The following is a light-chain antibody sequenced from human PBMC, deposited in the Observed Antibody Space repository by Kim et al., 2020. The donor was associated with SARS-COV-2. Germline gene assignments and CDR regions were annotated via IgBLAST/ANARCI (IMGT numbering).Light chain of an antibody. CDR2: DVS. V-gene: IGLV2-14*03. CDR1: SSDVGGYNY. CDR3: SSYTRSSTNYV. J-gene: IGLJ1*01. Sequence: QSITISCTGTSSDVGGYNYVSWYQQHPGKAPKIMIYDVSNRPSGVSNRFSGSKSGNTASLTISALQAEDEADYYCSSYTRSSTNYVFGTGTKVTVL.